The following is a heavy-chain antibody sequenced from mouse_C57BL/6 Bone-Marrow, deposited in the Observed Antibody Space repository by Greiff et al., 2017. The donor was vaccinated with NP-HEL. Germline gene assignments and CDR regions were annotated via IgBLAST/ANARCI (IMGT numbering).Heavy chain of an antibody. CDR2: ISNGGGST. D-gene: IGHD1-1*01. J-gene: IGHJ1*03. CDR1: GFTFSDYY. CDR3: ARHEYYYGSGWYFDV. Sequence: EVQRVESGGGLVQPGGSLKLSCAASGFTFSDYYMYWVRQTPEKRLEWVAYISNGGGSTYYLDTVKGRFTISRDNAKNTLYLQMSRLKSEDTAMYYCARHEYYYGSGWYFDVWGTGTTVTVSS. V-gene: IGHV5-12*01.